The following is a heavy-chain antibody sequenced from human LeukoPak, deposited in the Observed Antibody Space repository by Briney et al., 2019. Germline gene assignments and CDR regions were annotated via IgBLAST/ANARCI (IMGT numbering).Heavy chain of an antibody. CDR2: ISGSGGST. V-gene: IGHV3-23*01. J-gene: IGHJ4*02. CDR1: GFTFSNYT. CDR3: ARGLAYGFGELLAY. Sequence: GGSLRLSCAASGFTFSNYTMNWVRQAPGKGLEWVSAISGSGGSTYYADSVKGRFTISRDNSKNTLYLQMNSLRAEDTAVYYCARGLAYGFGELLAYWGQGTLVTVSS. D-gene: IGHD3-10*01.